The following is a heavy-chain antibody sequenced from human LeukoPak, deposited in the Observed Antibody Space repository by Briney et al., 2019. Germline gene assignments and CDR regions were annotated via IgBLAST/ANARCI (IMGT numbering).Heavy chain of an antibody. J-gene: IGHJ4*02. CDR1: GASISSYY. D-gene: IGHD5-18*01. CDR3: ARGAYSYRFDY. V-gene: IGHV4-4*08. CDR2: IFSGGNT. Sequence: SETLSLTCTVSGASISSYYWSWIRQPPGKGLEWIGDIFSGGNTNYNPSLKSRVTISVDTSKNQFSLKLTSVTAADTAVYYCARGAYSYRFDYWGPGTLVTVSS.